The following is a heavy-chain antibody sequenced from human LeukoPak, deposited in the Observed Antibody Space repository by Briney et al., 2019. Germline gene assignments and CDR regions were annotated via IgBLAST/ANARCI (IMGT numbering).Heavy chain of an antibody. CDR1: GGSISSGGYS. CDR3: ARQRQGGGRGWFDP. V-gene: IGHV4-30-2*01. Sequence: SETLSLTCAVSGGSISSGGYSWSWIRQPPGKGLEWIGYIYHSGSTYYNPSLKSRVTISVDRSKNQFSLKLSSVTAADTAVYYCARQRQGGGRGWFDPWGQGTLVTVSS. CDR2: IYHSGST. J-gene: IGHJ5*02. D-gene: IGHD3-16*01.